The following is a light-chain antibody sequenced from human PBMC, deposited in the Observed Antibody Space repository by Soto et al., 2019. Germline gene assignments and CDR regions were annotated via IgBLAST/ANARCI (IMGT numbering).Light chain of an antibody. CDR2: EGS. Sequence: HSALTQPASVSGSPGQSITISCTGTSSDVGSYNLVSWYQQHPGKAPKLMIYEGSKRPSGVSNRFSGSKSGNTASLTISGLQAEDEADYYCCSYAGSSTNYVFGTGTKLTVL. CDR3: CSYAGSSTNYV. V-gene: IGLV2-23*01. CDR1: SSDVGSYNL. J-gene: IGLJ1*01.